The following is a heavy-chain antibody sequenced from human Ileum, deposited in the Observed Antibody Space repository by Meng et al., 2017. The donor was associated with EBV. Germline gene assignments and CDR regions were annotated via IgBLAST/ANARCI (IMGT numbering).Heavy chain of an antibody. CDR3: ARDGGFSVGATKYDY. D-gene: IGHD1-26*01. V-gene: IGHV1-3*01. Sequence: QVQRVPSGAEVKMPGASIKLSCKASGYTFTGYAIHWVRQAPGQRLEWMGWINPGSGNTKYSQKFQGRVTITRDTSATTVYMDLSSLRSEDTAVFYCARDGGFSVGATKYDYWGQGALVTVSS. CDR1: GYTFTGYA. J-gene: IGHJ4*02. CDR2: INPGSGNT.